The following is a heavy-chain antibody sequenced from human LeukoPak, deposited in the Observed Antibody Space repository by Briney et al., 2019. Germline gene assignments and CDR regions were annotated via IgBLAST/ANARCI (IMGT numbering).Heavy chain of an antibody. CDR1: GGPIRSYY. Sequence: SETLSLTCTVSGGPIRSYYWSWIRQPPGKGLEWLGYIYYSGSTNYNPSLKSRVSISVDTSKNQFSLKLSSVTAADTAVYYCARTGSTVTMLYPFDHWGQGTLVTVSS. CDR3: ARTGSTVTMLYPFDH. CDR2: IYYSGST. J-gene: IGHJ4*02. V-gene: IGHV4-59*01. D-gene: IGHD4-17*01.